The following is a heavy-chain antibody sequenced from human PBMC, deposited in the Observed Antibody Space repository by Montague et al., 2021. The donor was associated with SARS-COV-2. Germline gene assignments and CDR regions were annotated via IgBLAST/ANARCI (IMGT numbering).Heavy chain of an antibody. V-gene: IGHV1-18*01. CDR1: GYTFTGYG. CDR2: ISTSNGNT. J-gene: IGHJ4*02. Sequence: SGAEVKKSGESLRISCKASGYTFTGYGITWVRQAPGQGLEWMGWISTSNGNTHYAQKLQGRVTMTTDTSTSTAYMELRSLSSDDTAVYYCARKPTQQPHEYWGQGTLVTVSS. CDR3: ARKPTQQPHEY. D-gene: IGHD6-13*01.